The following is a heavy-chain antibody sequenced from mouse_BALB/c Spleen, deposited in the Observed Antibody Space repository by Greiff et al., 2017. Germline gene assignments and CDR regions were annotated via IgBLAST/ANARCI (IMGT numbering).Heavy chain of an antibody. CDR2: ISSGGST. CDR3: ARGGDFYYGEDAMDD. Sequence: EVKVVESGGGLVKPGGSLKLSCAASGFTFSSYAMSWVRQTPEKRLEWVASISSGGSTHYPDSVKGRFTISRDNARNILYLQMSSLRSEDTAMYYCARGGDFYYGEDAMDDWGQGTSVTVSS. CDR1: GFTFSSYA. J-gene: IGHJ4*01. V-gene: IGHV5-6-5*01. D-gene: IGHD1-2*01.